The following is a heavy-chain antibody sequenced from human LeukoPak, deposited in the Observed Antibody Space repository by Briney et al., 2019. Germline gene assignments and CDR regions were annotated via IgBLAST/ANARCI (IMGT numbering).Heavy chain of an antibody. CDR3: ARDRPPYYDSSGRHNYFDY. Sequence: GGSLRLSCAASGFTFSSYSMSWVRQAPGKGLEWVSSISSSSSYIYYADSVKGRFTISRDNAKNSLYLQMNSLRAGDTAVYYCARDRPPYYDSSGRHNYFDYWGQGTLVTVSS. CDR2: ISSSSSYI. J-gene: IGHJ4*02. D-gene: IGHD3-22*01. CDR1: GFTFSSYS. V-gene: IGHV3-21*01.